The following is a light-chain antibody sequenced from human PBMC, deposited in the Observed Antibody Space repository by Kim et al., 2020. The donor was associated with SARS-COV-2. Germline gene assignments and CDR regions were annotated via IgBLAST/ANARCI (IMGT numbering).Light chain of an antibody. V-gene: IGLV6-57*02. J-gene: IGLJ3*02. CDR3: QSYDSRV. CDR1: SGSIASNY. CDR2: EDN. Sequence: NFMLTQPHSASESPGKTVTISCTGSSGSIASNYVQWYQQRPGSAPTTVIYEDNQRPSGVPDRFSGSIDSSSNSASLTISGLKTEDEADYYCQSYDSRVFGGGTQLTVL.